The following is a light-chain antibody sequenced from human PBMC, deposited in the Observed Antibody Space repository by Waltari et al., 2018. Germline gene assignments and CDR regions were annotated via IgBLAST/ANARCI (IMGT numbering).Light chain of an antibody. CDR3: QQYDDFPYT. CDR2: DAS. J-gene: IGKJ2*01. CDR1: QDSSNY. Sequence: DIQMTQSPSSLSASVGDSVTMTCQSSQDSSNYLNWYQQKPGKAPKLLIYDASNLETGVPSRFSGSGYGTDFTFTISSLQPEDIATYYCQQYDDFPYTFGQGTKLEIK. V-gene: IGKV1-33*01.